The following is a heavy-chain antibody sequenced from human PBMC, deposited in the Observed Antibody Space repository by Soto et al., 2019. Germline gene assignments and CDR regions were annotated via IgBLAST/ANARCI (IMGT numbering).Heavy chain of an antibody. CDR2: ISYDGSNK. D-gene: IGHD1-26*01. J-gene: IGHJ4*02. CDR3: ANGLRDPTPDSGSPY. Sequence: GGSLRLSCTASGFTFKTYAMHWVRQAPGKGLEWVAVISYDGSNKYYADSVKGRFTISRDNPKNTMYLQMNSLRAEDTAVYYCANGLRDPTPDSGSPYWGQGTLVTVSS. V-gene: IGHV3-30*18. CDR1: GFTFKTYA.